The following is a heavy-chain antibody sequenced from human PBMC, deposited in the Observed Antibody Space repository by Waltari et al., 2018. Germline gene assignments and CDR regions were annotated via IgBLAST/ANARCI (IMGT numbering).Heavy chain of an antibody. CDR3: ARVYYDSSGYYSGGYYYYMDV. CDR1: GGSISSYY. Sequence: QVQLQESGPGLVKPSETLSLTCTVSGGSISSYYWSWIRQPPGKGLEWIGYIYYSGSTNYNPPLKSRVTISVDTSKNQFSLKLSSVTAADTAVYYCARVYYDSSGYYSGGYYYYMDVWGKGTTVTVSS. CDR2: IYYSGST. V-gene: IGHV4-59*01. D-gene: IGHD3-22*01. J-gene: IGHJ6*03.